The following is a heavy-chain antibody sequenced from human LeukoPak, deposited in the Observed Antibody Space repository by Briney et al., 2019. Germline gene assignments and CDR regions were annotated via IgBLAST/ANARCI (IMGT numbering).Heavy chain of an antibody. CDR2: TRCDGSNK. V-gene: IGHV3-30*02. CDR3: ARPLMYYYGSETYFWFDP. CDR1: GFTFSSYG. Sequence: PGGSLRLSCGASGFTFSSYGMHWVREAPGKGLEWVAFTRCDGSNKYYADSVKGRFTISRDNTKNTLYLQMNSLRAEDTSVYYCARPLMYYYGSETYFWFDPWGQGTLVTVSS. J-gene: IGHJ5*02. D-gene: IGHD3-10*01.